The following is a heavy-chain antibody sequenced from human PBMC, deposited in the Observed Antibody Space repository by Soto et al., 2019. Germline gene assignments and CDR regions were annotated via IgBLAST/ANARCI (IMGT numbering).Heavy chain of an antibody. CDR3: ASVYCSGGSCQIYGMDV. CDR1: GFTFSSYG. D-gene: IGHD2-15*01. V-gene: IGHV3-33*01. Sequence: QVQLVESGGGVVQPGRSLRLSCAASGFTFSSYGMHWVRQAPGKGLEWVAVIWYDGSNKYYADSVKGRFTISRDNSKNTLYLQMNSLRAEDTAVYYCASVYCSGGSCQIYGMDVWGQGTTVTVSS. CDR2: IWYDGSNK. J-gene: IGHJ6*02.